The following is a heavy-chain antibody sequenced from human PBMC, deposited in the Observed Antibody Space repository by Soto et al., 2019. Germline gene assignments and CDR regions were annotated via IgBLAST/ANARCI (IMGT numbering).Heavy chain of an antibody. CDR1: GYRSTDYW. CDR3: AIATHGTSYLDY. J-gene: IGHJ4*02. D-gene: IGHD1-26*01. CDR2: IHLSDSEV. V-gene: IGHV5-51*01. Sequence: GDSVTISCQSSGYRSTDYWIGWARQMPGKVLQWMGLIHLSDSEVRYRPSFRGQIAMSADKSIDTAYLQWSRLEASDTAMYYCAIATHGTSYLDYWGLGTPVTVSS.